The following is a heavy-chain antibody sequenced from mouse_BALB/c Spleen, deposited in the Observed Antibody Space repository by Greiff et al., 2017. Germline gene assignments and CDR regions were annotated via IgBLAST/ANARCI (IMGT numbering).Heavy chain of an antibody. D-gene: IGHD1-1*01. J-gene: IGHJ4*01. V-gene: IGHV1-14*01. CDR1: GYTFTSYV. CDR3: ARDATTKAMDY. Sequence: VQLKQSGPELVKPGASVKMSCKASGYTFTSYVMHWVKQKPGQGLEWIGYINPYNDGTKYNEKFKGKATLTSDKSSSTAYMELSSLTSEDSAVYYCARDATTKAMDYWGQGTSVTVSS. CDR2: INPYNDGT.